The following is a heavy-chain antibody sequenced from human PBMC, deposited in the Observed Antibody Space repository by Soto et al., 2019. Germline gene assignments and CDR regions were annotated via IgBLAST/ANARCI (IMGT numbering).Heavy chain of an antibody. J-gene: IGHJ4*01. CDR2: VSNSGTK. CDR1: GFILSNFE. Sequence: EVQLVESGGRLVQPGGSLRLSCAVSGFILSNFEMNWVRQAPGKGLEWISYVSNSGTKSYADSVKGRFTISRDNTKDSLYLQMNSLRAEETAVYYCARGDTSWYASFDYWGHGVLVTVSS. CDR3: ARGDTSWYASFDY. V-gene: IGHV3-48*03. D-gene: IGHD6-13*01.